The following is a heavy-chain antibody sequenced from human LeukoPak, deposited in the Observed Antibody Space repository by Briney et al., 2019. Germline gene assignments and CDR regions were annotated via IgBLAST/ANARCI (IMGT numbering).Heavy chain of an antibody. CDR3: ARFRATTEPHFDY. J-gene: IGHJ4*02. D-gene: IGHD1-26*01. V-gene: IGHV1-2*02. CDR1: GHTFTGYY. CDR2: INPNSGGT. Sequence: GASVKVSCKASGHTFTGYYMHWVRQAPGQGLEWMGWINPNSGGTNYAQKFQGRVTMTRDTSISTAYMELSRLRSDDTAVYYCARFRATTEPHFDYWGQGTLVTVSS.